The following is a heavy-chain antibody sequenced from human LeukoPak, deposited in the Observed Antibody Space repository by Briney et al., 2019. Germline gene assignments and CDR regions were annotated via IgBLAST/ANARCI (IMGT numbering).Heavy chain of an antibody. Sequence: TGGSLRLSCAASGFTFSSYGMHWVRQAPGKGLEWVAVTWYDGSNKYYADSVKGRFTISRDNSKNTLYLQMNSLRAEDTAVYYCAKARRGSSWYYFDYWGQGTLVTVSS. CDR2: TWYDGSNK. CDR3: AKARRGSSWYYFDY. CDR1: GFTFSSYG. D-gene: IGHD6-13*01. J-gene: IGHJ4*02. V-gene: IGHV3-33*06.